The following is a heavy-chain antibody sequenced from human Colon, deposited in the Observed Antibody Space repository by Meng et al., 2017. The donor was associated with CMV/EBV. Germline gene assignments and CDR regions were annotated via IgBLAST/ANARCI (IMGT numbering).Heavy chain of an antibody. J-gene: IGHJ4*02. V-gene: IGHV3-7*01. CDR1: GFSFSTLW. CDR2: IKQDGSET. CDR3: ARAVYFPLYHFNS. D-gene: IGHD2-8*01. Sequence: GGSLRLSCAPSGFSFSTLWMSWVRQAPGKGLEWVASIKQDGSETSYVDSVKGRFTISRDNCKNSLFLHMNSLRAEDTAVYHCARAVYFPLYHFNSWGQGTLVTVSS.